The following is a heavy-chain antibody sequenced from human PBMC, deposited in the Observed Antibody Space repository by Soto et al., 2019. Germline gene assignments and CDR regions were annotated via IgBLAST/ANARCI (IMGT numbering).Heavy chain of an antibody. D-gene: IGHD1-26*01. CDR2: IYSGGST. V-gene: IGHV3-53*01. CDR3: ARGSRGRYPHGMDV. Sequence: PGGSLRLSCAASGLTVSSDYMTWFRKDPGKGLEWVSVIYSGGSTYYADSVKGRFTISRDNSKNTLYLQMNSLRAEDTAVYYCARGSRGRYPHGMDVWGQGTTVTVSS. CDR1: GLTVSSDY. J-gene: IGHJ6*02.